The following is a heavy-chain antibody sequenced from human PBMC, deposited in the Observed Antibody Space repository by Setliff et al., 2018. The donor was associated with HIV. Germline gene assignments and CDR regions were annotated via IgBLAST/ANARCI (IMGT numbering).Heavy chain of an antibody. V-gene: IGHV4-59*01. Sequence: SETLSLTCTVSGGSISGYYWSWIRQPPGKGLEWIGYIYYSGSTNYNPSLKSRVTISVDTSKDQFSLKLSSVTAADTAIYYCARHVLDYNFWSGYSTQNCFDYWGQGTLVTVSS. D-gene: IGHD3-3*01. CDR2: IYYSGST. CDR1: GGSISGYY. J-gene: IGHJ4*02. CDR3: ARHVLDYNFWSGYSTQNCFDY.